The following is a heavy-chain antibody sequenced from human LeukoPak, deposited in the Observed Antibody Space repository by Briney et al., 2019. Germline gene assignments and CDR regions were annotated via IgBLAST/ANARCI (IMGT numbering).Heavy chain of an antibody. J-gene: IGHJ5*02. CDR1: GYTFTAYN. CDR2: INYNAGGT. D-gene: IGHD3-10*01. V-gene: IGHV1-2*02. Sequence: GASEGVSCKAAGYTFTAYNIHWVRQAPGQGLEWMGWINYNAGGTTYAQKFQGRVTMTRDTSISTAYIELSRLRSDDTAVYYCARAWSRYNGSPPFDPWGQGTLVSVSA. CDR3: ARAWSRYNGSPPFDP.